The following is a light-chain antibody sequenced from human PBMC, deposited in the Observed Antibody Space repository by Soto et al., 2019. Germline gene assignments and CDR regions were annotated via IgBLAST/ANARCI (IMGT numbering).Light chain of an antibody. Sequence: EIVLTQSPGTLSLSPGESATLSCRASQSVSSSYLAWYQQKPGQAPRLLIYGASSRATGIPDRFSGSGSGXXXXXXXSXXEPEDFARYYCQQYGGSPLYTFGQGTKLEIK. J-gene: IGKJ2*01. CDR1: QSVSSSY. CDR3: QQYGGSPLYT. CDR2: GAS. V-gene: IGKV3-20*01.